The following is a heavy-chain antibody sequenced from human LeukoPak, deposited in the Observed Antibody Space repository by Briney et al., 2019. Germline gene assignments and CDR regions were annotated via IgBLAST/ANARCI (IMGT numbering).Heavy chain of an antibody. J-gene: IGHJ3*02. V-gene: IGHV1-2*02. D-gene: IGHD1-26*01. CDR2: INPNSGGT. CDR3: ARAPRAKATNAFDI. CDR1: GYTFNGFY. Sequence: ASVKVSCKASGYTFNGFYMHWIRQAPGQGLEWMGWINPNSGGTNYAQKFQGRVTMTRDTSISTAYMELSRLRSDDTAVYYCARAPRAKATNAFDIWGQGTMVTVSS.